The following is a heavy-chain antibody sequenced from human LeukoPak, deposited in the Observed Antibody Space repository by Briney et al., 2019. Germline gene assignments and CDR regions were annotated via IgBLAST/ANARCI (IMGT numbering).Heavy chain of an antibody. CDR2: INPNSGGT. J-gene: IGHJ5*02. D-gene: IGHD3-9*01. CDR1: GYTFTGYY. Sequence: ASVKVSCKASGYTFTGYYMHWARQAPGQGLEWMGRINPNSGGTNYAQKFQGRVTMTRDTSISTAYMELSRLRSDDTAVYYCATLYYDILTGSWFDPWGQGTLVTVSS. CDR3: ATLYYDILTGSWFDP. V-gene: IGHV1-2*06.